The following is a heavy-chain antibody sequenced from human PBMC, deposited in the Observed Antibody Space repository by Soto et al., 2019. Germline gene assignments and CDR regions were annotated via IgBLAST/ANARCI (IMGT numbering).Heavy chain of an antibody. CDR1: GFTFSSYW. CDR3: ARDSGGALNYYYYMDV. J-gene: IGHJ6*03. V-gene: IGHV3-48*04. CDR2: ISSSGSTI. D-gene: IGHD1-26*01. Sequence: GGSLRLSCAASGFTFSSYWMSWVRQAPGKGLEWVSYISSSGSTIYYADSVKGRFTISRDNAKNSLYLQMNSLRAEDTAVYYCARDSGGALNYYYYMDVWGKGTTVTVSS.